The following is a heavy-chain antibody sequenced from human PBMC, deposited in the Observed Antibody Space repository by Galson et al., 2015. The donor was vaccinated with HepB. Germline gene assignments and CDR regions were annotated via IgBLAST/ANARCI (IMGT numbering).Heavy chain of an antibody. CDR2: IYYSGST. D-gene: IGHD3-3*01. CDR3: ASRPPRYDFWSGKTRNFDY. V-gene: IGHV4-39*01. J-gene: IGHJ4*02. CDR1: GGSISSSSYY. Sequence: ETLSLTCTVSGGSISSSSYYWGWIRQPPGKGLEWIGSIYYSGSTYYNPSLKSRVTISVDTSKNQFSLKLSSVTAADTAVYYCASRPPRYDFWSGKTRNFDYWGQGTLVTVSS.